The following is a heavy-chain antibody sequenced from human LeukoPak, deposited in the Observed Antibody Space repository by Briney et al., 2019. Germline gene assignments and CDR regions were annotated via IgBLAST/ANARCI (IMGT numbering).Heavy chain of an antibody. CDR2: IRSKAYGGTT. CDR1: GFTFGDFA. D-gene: IGHD1-26*01. CDR3: TRVGGNTRSGVDY. V-gene: IGHV3-49*03. J-gene: IGHJ4*02. Sequence: GGSLRLSCSTSGFTFGDFAMSWFRQAPGKGLEWAGFIRSKAYGGTTDYAASVKGRFTISRDDSKSVAYLQMNSLKTEDTAVYYCTRVGGNTRSGVDYWGQGTLVTVSS.